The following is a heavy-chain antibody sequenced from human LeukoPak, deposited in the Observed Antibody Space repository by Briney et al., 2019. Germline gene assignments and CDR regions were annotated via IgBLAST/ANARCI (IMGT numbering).Heavy chain of an antibody. CDR1: GYTFTGYY. V-gene: IGHV1-2*02. J-gene: IGHJ3*02. D-gene: IGHD6-19*01. Sequence: ASVKVSCKASGYTFTGYYMHWVRQAPGQGVEWMGWINPNSGDTNYSQKFQGRVSMTRDTSINTAYMELSRLTSDDTAVYYCARDLYSSGWTDAFDIWGQGTMVTVSS. CDR2: INPNSGDT. CDR3: ARDLYSSGWTDAFDI.